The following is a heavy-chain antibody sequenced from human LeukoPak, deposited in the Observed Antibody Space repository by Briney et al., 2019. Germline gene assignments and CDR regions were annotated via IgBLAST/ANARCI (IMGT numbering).Heavy chain of an antibody. D-gene: IGHD2-2*02. CDR1: GGSISSGDYY. CDR3: ARAPETYCSSISCYRGYNWFDP. CDR2: IYYSGST. J-gene: IGHJ5*02. V-gene: IGHV4-30-4*08. Sequence: SQTLSLTCTVSGGSISSGDYYWSWIRQPPGKGLEWIGYIYYSGSTYYNPSLKSRVTISVDTSKNQFSLKLSSVTAADTAVYYCARAPETYCSSISCYRGYNWFDPWGQGTLVTVSS.